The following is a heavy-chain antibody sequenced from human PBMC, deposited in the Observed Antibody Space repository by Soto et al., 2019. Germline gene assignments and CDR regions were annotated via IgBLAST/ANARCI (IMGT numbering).Heavy chain of an antibody. CDR2: ISYDGSNK. Sequence: GSLRLSCAASGFTFSSYGMHWVRQAPGKGLEWVAVISYDGSNKYYADSVKGRFTISRDNSKNPLYLQMNSLRAEDTAVYYCAKFRYCSSTSCYDGGDYYYYGMDVWGQGTTVTVSS. V-gene: IGHV3-30*18. CDR3: AKFRYCSSTSCYDGGDYYYYGMDV. CDR1: GFTFSSYG. J-gene: IGHJ6*02. D-gene: IGHD2-2*01.